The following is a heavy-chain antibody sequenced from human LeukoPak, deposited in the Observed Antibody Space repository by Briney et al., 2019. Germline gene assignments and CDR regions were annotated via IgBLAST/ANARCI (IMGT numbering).Heavy chain of an antibody. V-gene: IGHV3-30*18. D-gene: IGHD1-14*01. CDR1: GFTFSSYG. CDR2: ISYDGSNK. Sequence: GGSLRLSCAASGFTFSSYGMHWVRQAPGKGLEWVAVISYDGSNKYYADSVKGRFTISRDNSKNTLYLQMNSLRAEDTAVYYCAKVKPPGYYYYGMDVWGQGTTVTVPS. J-gene: IGHJ6*02. CDR3: AKVKPPGYYYYGMDV.